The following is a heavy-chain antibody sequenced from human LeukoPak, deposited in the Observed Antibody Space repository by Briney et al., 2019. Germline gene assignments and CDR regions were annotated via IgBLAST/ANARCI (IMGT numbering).Heavy chain of an antibody. V-gene: IGHV3-15*01. J-gene: IGHJ4*02. CDR2: IKSKTDGETR. Sequence: GGSLSLSCEASGLTFTKAWMSWVRQAPGKGLEWVGRIKSKTDGETRDYGAPVKGRFTISRDDSKNTVYLQMDSLKTEDTGVYFCTTGGGVFRNWGQGTLVTVSS. CDR3: TTGGGVFRN. D-gene: IGHD4-23*01. CDR1: GLTFTKAW.